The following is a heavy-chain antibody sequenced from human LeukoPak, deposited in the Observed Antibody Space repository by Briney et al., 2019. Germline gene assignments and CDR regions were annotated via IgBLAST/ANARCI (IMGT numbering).Heavy chain of an antibody. D-gene: IGHD3-3*01. Sequence: GASVKVSCKVSGYTLTELSMHWVRQAPGKGLEWMGGFDPEDGETIYAQKFQGRVTMTEDTSTDTAYMELSSLRSEDTAVYYCATVSHDFWSGSPQGDGWYMDVWGKGTTVTVSS. CDR1: GYTLTELS. CDR3: ATVSHDFWSGSPQGDGWYMDV. J-gene: IGHJ6*03. CDR2: FDPEDGET. V-gene: IGHV1-24*01.